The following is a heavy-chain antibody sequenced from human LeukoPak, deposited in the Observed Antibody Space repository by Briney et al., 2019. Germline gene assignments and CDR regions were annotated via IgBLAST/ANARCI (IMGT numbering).Heavy chain of an antibody. V-gene: IGHV3-23*01. Sequence: PGGSLRLSCAASGFTFSSYAMSWVRQAPGKGLEWVSAISGSGGSTYYADSVKGRFTISRDNSKNTLYLQMNSLRAEDTAVYYCAKGYYDGSGYYFGDAFDIWGQGTMVTVSS. D-gene: IGHD3-22*01. CDR3: AKGYYDGSGYYFGDAFDI. CDR1: GFTFSSYA. J-gene: IGHJ3*02. CDR2: ISGSGGST.